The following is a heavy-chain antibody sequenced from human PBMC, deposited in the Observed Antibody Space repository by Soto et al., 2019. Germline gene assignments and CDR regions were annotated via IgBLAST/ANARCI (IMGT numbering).Heavy chain of an antibody. CDR1: GFTFDDYA. CDR3: AKDTVAGLNFHYYYGMDV. V-gene: IGHV3-9*01. J-gene: IGHJ6*02. D-gene: IGHD6-19*01. CDR2: ISWNSGSI. Sequence: PGGSLRLSCAASGFTFDDYAMHWVRQAPGKGLEWVSGISWNSGSIGYADSVKGRFTISRDNAKNSLYLQMNSLRAEDTALYYCAKDTVAGLNFHYYYGMDVWGQGTTVTVSS.